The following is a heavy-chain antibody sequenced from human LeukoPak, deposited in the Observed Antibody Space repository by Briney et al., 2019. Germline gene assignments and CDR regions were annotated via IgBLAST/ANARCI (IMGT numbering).Heavy chain of an antibody. CDR2: IRQDGSEK. J-gene: IGHJ4*01. CDR1: GFTFTYYW. CDR3: ARDGTAAGLYFDL. V-gene: IGHV3-7*01. D-gene: IGHD6-13*01. Sequence: GGSLRLPCEVSGFTFTYYWMNWVGQAPGKGPEWVASIRQDGSEKTYVDSVKGRFTISRDNTKNSLSLQLNGLRAEDTAVYYCARDGTAAGLYFDLWGQGTLVTVSS.